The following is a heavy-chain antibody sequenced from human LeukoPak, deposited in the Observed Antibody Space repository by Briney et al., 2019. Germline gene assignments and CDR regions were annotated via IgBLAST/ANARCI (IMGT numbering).Heavy chain of an antibody. CDR3: AREWNDYVWGSYRLPYFDY. CDR2: IYYSGST. V-gene: IGHV4-39*07. D-gene: IGHD3-16*02. Sequence: SETLSLTCTVSGGSISSSSYYWGWIRQAPGKGLEWIGSIYYSGSTYYNPSLKSRVSISVDTSKNQFSLKLSSVTAADTAVYYCAREWNDYVWGSYRLPYFDYWGQGTLVTVSS. CDR1: GGSISSSSYY. J-gene: IGHJ4*02.